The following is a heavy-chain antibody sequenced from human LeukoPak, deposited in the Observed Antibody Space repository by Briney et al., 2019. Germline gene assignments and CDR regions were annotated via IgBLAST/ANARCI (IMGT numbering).Heavy chain of an antibody. CDR2: INPNSGGT. Sequence: ASVKVSCKASGYPFTGYYMHWVRQAPGQGLEWRGWINPNSGGTNYAQKFQGRVTMTRDTSISTAYMELSRLRSDDTAVYYCARRGGMIVVVTAFDYWGQGTLVTVSS. V-gene: IGHV1-2*02. CDR1: GYPFTGYY. D-gene: IGHD3-22*01. J-gene: IGHJ4*02. CDR3: ARRGGMIVVVTAFDY.